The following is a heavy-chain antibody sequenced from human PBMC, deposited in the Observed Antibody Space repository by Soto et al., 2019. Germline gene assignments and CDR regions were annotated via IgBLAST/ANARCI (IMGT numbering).Heavy chain of an antibody. D-gene: IGHD1-7*01. CDR1: GYTFSSYG. V-gene: IGHV1-18*01. J-gene: IGHJ5*02. Sequence: QVQLVQSGAEVKKPGASVKVSCKASGYTFSSYGISWVRQAPGQGLEWMGRISAYNGNTNYAQKLQGRVTMTTDTATSTAYMELRSLRSDDTAVYYCARDRGYNWNYGWFDAWGQGTLVTVSS. CDR2: ISAYNGNT. CDR3: ARDRGYNWNYGWFDA.